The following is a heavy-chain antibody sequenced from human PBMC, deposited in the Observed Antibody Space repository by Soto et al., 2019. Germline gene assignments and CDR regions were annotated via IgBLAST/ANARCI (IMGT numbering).Heavy chain of an antibody. CDR3: ARAVPAAKGWFDS. D-gene: IGHD2-2*01. Sequence: QVELVESGGGVVQPGGSLRLACAASGFTFSSYGMHWVRQAPGKGVEWVAVIWFDGSKEFYAASVEGRFTISRDNSKNMVYLEMNSPRDVDTAVYYCARAVPAAKGWFDSWGQGTLVTVSS. J-gene: IGHJ5*01. CDR1: GFTFSSYG. CDR2: IWFDGSKE. V-gene: IGHV3-33*01.